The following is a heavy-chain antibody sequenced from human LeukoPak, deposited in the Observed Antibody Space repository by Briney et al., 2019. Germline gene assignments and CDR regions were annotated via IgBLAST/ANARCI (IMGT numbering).Heavy chain of an antibody. Sequence: WVRQAPGKGLEWIGSIYYSGSTYSNPSLKSRVTISVDTSKNQFSLKLSSVTAADTAVYHCAREQHGLVGDAFDIWGQGTVVTVSS. V-gene: IGHV4-39*07. J-gene: IGHJ3*02. D-gene: IGHD3/OR15-3a*01. CDR3: AREQHGLVGDAFDI. CDR2: IYYSGST.